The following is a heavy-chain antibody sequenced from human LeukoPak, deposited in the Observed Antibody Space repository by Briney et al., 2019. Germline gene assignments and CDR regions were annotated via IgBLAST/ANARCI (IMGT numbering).Heavy chain of an antibody. J-gene: IGHJ6*03. D-gene: IGHD5-12*01. V-gene: IGHV3-21*01. CDR3: ARYLATSYYYSYYMDV. CDR1: GFTFSSYS. CDR2: IRSGSSYI. Sequence: GGSLRLSCAAFGFTFSSYSMNWVRQAPGKGLEWVSSIRSGSSYIYYADSVKGRFTISRDNAKNSLYLQMNSLRAEYTAVYYCARYLATSYYYSYYMDVSGKG.